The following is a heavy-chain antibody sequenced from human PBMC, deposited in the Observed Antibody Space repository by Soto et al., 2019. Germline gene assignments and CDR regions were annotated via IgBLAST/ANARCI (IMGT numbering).Heavy chain of an antibody. CDR1: GFTFSSYA. D-gene: IGHD3-3*01. J-gene: IGHJ4*02. Sequence: GGSLRLSCAASGFTFSSYAMSWVRQAPGKGLEWVSGISDSGGSTYYADSVKGRFTISRGNSKNTLYLQMNSLRVEDTAVYYCAKSTILRFLEWLWDYWGQGTLVTVSS. CDR3: AKSTILRFLEWLWDY. CDR2: ISDSGGST. V-gene: IGHV3-23*01.